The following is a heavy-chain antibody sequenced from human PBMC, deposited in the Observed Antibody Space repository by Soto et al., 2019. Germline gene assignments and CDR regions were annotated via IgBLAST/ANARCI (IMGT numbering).Heavy chain of an antibody. V-gene: IGHV4-31*03. Sequence: QVQLQESGPGLVKPSQTLSLTCTVSGGSISSGGYYWSWIRQHPGKGLEWIGYIYYSGSTYYNPSLKSRVTISVDTSKNQSSLKLSSVTAADTAVYYCARTTLVTIFGVVISTGMDVWGQGTTVTVSS. J-gene: IGHJ6*02. CDR1: GGSISSGGYY. CDR3: ARTTLVTIFGVVISTGMDV. CDR2: IYYSGST. D-gene: IGHD3-3*01.